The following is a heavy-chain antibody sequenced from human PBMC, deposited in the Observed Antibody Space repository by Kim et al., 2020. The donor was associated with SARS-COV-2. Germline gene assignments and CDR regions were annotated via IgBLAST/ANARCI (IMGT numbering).Heavy chain of an antibody. CDR3: ARDRYDYVWGSYRSSDYYGMDV. V-gene: IGHV4-30-4*01. D-gene: IGHD3-16*02. Sequence: SGTLSLTCTVSGGSISSGDYYWSWIRQPPGKGLEWIGYIYYSGSTYYNPSLKSRVTISVDTSKNQFSLKLSSVTAADTAVYYCARDRYDYVWGSYRSSDYYGMDVWGQGTTVTVSS. J-gene: IGHJ6*02. CDR2: IYYSGST. CDR1: GGSISSGDYY.